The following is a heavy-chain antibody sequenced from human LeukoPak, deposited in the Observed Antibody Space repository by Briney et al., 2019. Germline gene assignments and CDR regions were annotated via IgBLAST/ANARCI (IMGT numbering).Heavy chain of an antibody. CDR2: ISGSGGST. Sequence: GGSLRLSCAASGFTFSSYAMSWVRQAPGKGLEWVSAISGSGGSTYYADSVKGRFTISRDNSKNTLYLQMNSLRAEDTAVYYCAKAGYDILTGYYSFDYWGQGTLVTDSS. CDR1: GFTFSSYA. D-gene: IGHD3-9*01. V-gene: IGHV3-23*01. J-gene: IGHJ4*02. CDR3: AKAGYDILTGYYSFDY.